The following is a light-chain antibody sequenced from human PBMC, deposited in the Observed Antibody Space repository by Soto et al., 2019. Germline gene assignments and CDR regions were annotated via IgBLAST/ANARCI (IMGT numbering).Light chain of an antibody. CDR3: TSYTTTSTDV. V-gene: IGLV2-14*03. Sequence: QSVLAQPASVSGSPGQSITIFCTGTSSDVGSYNYVSWYQQHPGRAPKLMIYDVTNRPSGVSNRFSGSKSGSTASLTISGLQAEDEADYFCTSYTTTSTDVFGTGTKVTV. CDR2: DVT. CDR1: SSDVGSYNY. J-gene: IGLJ1*01.